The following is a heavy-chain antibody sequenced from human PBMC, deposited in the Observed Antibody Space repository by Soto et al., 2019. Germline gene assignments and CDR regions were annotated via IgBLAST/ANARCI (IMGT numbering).Heavy chain of an antibody. V-gene: IGHV4-34*01. D-gene: IGHD2-2*01. CDR2: INHSGST. Sequence: KPSETLSLTCAVYGGSFSGYYWSWIRQPPGKGLEWIGEINHSGSTNYNPSLKSRVTISVDTSKNQFSLKLSSVTAADTAVYYCARDRYCSSTKSIDYWGQGTLVTVSS. CDR3: ARDRYCSSTKSIDY. CDR1: GGSFSGYY. J-gene: IGHJ4*02.